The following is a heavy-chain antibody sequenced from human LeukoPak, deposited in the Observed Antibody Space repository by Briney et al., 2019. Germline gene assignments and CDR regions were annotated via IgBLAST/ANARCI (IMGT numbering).Heavy chain of an antibody. V-gene: IGHV3-23*01. CDR3: AKDVWWSVS. CDR1: GFTFSSYA. CDR2: ISGSGGST. J-gene: IGHJ5*02. D-gene: IGHD2-8*02. Sequence: GGSLRLSCAASGFTFSSYAMSWVRQAPGKGLEWVSAISGSGGSTYYADSVKGRFTISRDNSKNTPYLQMNSLRAEDTAMYFCAKDVWWSVSWGQGTPVTVSS.